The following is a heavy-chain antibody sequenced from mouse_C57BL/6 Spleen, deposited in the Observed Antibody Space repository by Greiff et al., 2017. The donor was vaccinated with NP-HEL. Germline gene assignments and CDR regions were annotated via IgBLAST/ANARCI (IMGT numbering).Heavy chain of an antibody. D-gene: IGHD4-1*01. J-gene: IGHJ2*01. Sequence: QVHVKQSGAELARPGASVKLSCKASGYTFTSYGISWVKQRTGQGLEWIGEIYPRSGNTYYNEKFKGKATLTADKSSSTAYMELRSLTSEDSAVYFCARLRTGTPFDYWGQGTTLTVSS. CDR3: ARLRTGTPFDY. CDR2: IYPRSGNT. CDR1: GYTFTSYG. V-gene: IGHV1-81*01.